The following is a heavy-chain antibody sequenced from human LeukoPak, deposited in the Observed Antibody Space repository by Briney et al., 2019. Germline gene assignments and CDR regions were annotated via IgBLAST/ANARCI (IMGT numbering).Heavy chain of an antibody. V-gene: IGHV4-30-2*01. CDR1: GGSFSGYS. J-gene: IGHJ5*02. D-gene: IGHD3-22*01. CDR2: IYHSGST. Sequence: PSETLSLTCAVYGGSFSGYSWSWIRQPPGKGLEWIGYIYHSGSTYYNPSLKSRVTISVDRSKNQFSLKLSSVTAADTAVYYCARVVYYDSSGYYQSWFDPWGQGTLVTVSS. CDR3: ARVVYYDSSGYYQSWFDP.